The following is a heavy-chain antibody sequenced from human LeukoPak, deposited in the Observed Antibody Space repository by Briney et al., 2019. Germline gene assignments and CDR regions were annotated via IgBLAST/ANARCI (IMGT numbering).Heavy chain of an antibody. Sequence: SETLSLTCTVSGGSISSYYWSWIRQPAGKGLEWIGRIYTSGSTNYNPSLKSRVTMSEDTSKNQFSLKLSSVTAADTAVYYCARGATTVTTFDYWGQGTLVTVSS. J-gene: IGHJ4*02. CDR2: IYTSGST. CDR3: ARGATTVTTFDY. D-gene: IGHD4-17*01. V-gene: IGHV4-4*07. CDR1: GGSISSYY.